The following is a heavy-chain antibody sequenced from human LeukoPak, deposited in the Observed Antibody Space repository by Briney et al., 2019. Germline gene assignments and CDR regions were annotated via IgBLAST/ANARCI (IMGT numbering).Heavy chain of an antibody. Sequence: AGGSLRLSCAASGFTFSGFAMHWVRQAPGKGLEYLAYISYDGSHKDHRDSVKGRFTISRDNFRSTLYLEMNSLRAEDTAVYYCARDYCSGGSCKRGDYWGQGTLVTVSS. V-gene: IGHV3-30-3*01. CDR2: ISYDGSHK. CDR3: ARDYCSGGSCKRGDY. J-gene: IGHJ4*02. D-gene: IGHD2-15*01. CDR1: GFTFSGFA.